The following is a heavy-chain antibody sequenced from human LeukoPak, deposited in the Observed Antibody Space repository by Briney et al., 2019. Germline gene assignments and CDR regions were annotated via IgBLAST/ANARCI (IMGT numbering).Heavy chain of an antibody. Sequence: GASVKVSCKASGYTFTGYYMHWVRQAPGQGLEWMGWINPNSGGTNYAQKFQGRVTVTRDTPISTAYMELSRLRSDDTAVYYCARVTATALAFDIWGQGTMVTVSS. CDR2: INPNSGGT. D-gene: IGHD5-18*01. CDR1: GYTFTGYY. V-gene: IGHV1-2*02. CDR3: ARVTATALAFDI. J-gene: IGHJ3*02.